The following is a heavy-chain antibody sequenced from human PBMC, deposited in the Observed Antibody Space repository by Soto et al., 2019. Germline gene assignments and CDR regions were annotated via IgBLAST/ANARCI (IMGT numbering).Heavy chain of an antibody. D-gene: IGHD6-19*01. J-gene: IGHJ4*02. CDR1: GFTFSSYA. Sequence: GESLKISCAASGFTFSSYAMSWVRQAPGKGLEWVSAISGSGGSTYYADSVKGRFTISRDNSKNTLYLQMNSLRAEDTAVYYCAKDHHTQWLVYFDYWGQGTLVTVSS. CDR3: AKDHHTQWLVYFDY. V-gene: IGHV3-23*01. CDR2: ISGSGGST.